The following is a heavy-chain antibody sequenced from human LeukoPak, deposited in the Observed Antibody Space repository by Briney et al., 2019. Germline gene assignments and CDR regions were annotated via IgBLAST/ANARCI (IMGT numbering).Heavy chain of an antibody. Sequence: GGSLRLSCAASGFTFSSYSMNWVRQAPGKGLEWVSSISSSSSYIYYADSVKGRFTISRDNAKNSLYLQMNSLRAEDTAVYYCARENKQLVPNDDYYYYYMDVWGKGTTVTVSS. D-gene: IGHD6-13*01. CDR2: ISSSSSYI. CDR1: GFTFSSYS. CDR3: ARENKQLVPNDDYYYYYMDV. V-gene: IGHV3-21*01. J-gene: IGHJ6*03.